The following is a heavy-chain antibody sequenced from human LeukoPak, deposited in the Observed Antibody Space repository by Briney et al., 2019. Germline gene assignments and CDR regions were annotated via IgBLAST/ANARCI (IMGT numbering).Heavy chain of an antibody. CDR3: TSNITIFGRALDV. V-gene: IGHV3-48*03. D-gene: IGHD3-3*01. Sequence: GGSLRLSCAASGFTFSSYEMNWVRQAPGKGLEWVSYISSSGSTIYYADSVKGRFTISRDNAKNSLYLQMNSLRAEDTAVYYCTSNITIFGRALDVWGKGTTVTVSS. J-gene: IGHJ6*04. CDR1: GFTFSSYE. CDR2: ISSSGSTI.